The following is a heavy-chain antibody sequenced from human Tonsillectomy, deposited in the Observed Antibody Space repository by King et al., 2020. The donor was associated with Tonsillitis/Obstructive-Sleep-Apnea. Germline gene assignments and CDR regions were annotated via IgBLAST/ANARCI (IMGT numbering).Heavy chain of an antibody. CDR2: ISSDGSGP. Sequence: VQLVESGGGLVQPGGSLRLSFAASGFTFRSYWMHWVLQAPGKGLVCVSHISSDGSGPNYADSLKGRLHISRDKSKNTLYLQMNSLRAEDTAVYYCARVPGICSSNSCLFPFDYWGQGTLVTVSS. D-gene: IGHD2-2*01. V-gene: IGHV3-74*01. J-gene: IGHJ4*02. CDR1: GFTFRSYW. CDR3: ARVPGICSSNSCLFPFDY.